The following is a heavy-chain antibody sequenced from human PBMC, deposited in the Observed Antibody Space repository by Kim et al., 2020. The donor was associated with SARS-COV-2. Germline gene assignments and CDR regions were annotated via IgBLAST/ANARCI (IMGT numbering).Heavy chain of an antibody. CDR1: GGSISSYY. CDR3: ARDGYCSGGSCYSRGGWFDP. V-gene: IGHV4-59*01. Sequence: SETLSLTCTVSGGSISSYYWSWIRQPPGKGLEWIGYIYYSGSTNYNPSLKSRVTISVDTSKNQFSLKLSSVTAADTAVYYCARDGYCSGGSCYSRGGWFDPWGQGTLVTVSS. CDR2: IYYSGST. J-gene: IGHJ5*02. D-gene: IGHD2-15*01.